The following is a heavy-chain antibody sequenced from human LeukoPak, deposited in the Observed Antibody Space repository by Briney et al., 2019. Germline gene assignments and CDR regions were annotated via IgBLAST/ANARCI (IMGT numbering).Heavy chain of an antibody. J-gene: IGHJ4*02. CDR3: VPVMADY. V-gene: IGHV3-23*01. CDR2: ISGSGGST. CDR1: GFTVSSTY. D-gene: IGHD3-16*01. Sequence: GGSLRLSCAASGFTVSSTYMSWVRQAPGKGLEWVSAISGSGGSTYYADSVKGRFTISRDNSKNTLYLQMNSLRAEDTAVYYCVPVMADYWGQGTLVTVSS.